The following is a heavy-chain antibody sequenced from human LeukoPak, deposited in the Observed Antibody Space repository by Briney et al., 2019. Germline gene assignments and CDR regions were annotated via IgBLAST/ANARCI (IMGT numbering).Heavy chain of an antibody. CDR3: VRLVGTASYYFDY. CDR2: IYYSGTT. J-gene: IGHJ4*02. CDR1: GGSISSSSYY. D-gene: IGHD6-19*01. Sequence: SETLSLTCTVSGGSISSSSYYWAWIRQSPGMGLGWIASIYYSGTTYYNPPLKSRVTMPVDTSKNQFSLNLRSATATDTAIYYCVRLVGTASYYFDYWGQGSLVTVSS. V-gene: IGHV4-39*01.